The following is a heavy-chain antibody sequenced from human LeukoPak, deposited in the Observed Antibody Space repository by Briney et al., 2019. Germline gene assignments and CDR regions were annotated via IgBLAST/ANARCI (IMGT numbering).Heavy chain of an antibody. CDR3: ARGQRNEYYDFWSDDYMDV. V-gene: IGHV1-69*13. Sequence: SVKVSCKASGGTFSTYVINWVRQAPGQGPEWMGGIIPILGTANYAQKFKGRVTITADESTSTVYMELSSLRSEDTAVYYCARGQRNEYYDFWSDDYMDVWGKGTTITVSS. J-gene: IGHJ6*03. CDR2: IIPILGTA. D-gene: IGHD3-3*01. CDR1: GGTFSTYV.